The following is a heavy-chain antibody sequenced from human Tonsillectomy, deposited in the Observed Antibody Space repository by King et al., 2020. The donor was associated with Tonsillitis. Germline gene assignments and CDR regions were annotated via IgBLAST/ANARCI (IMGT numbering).Heavy chain of an antibody. D-gene: IGHD1-20*01. CDR3: ARGGITGTTNWFDP. Sequence: VQLVESGGGLVQPGGSLRLSCAASGFTFSSYSMNWVRQAPGKGLEWVSYISSSSSTIYYADSVQGRFTISRDNAKNSLYLQMNSLRAEDTAVYYCARGGITGTTNWFDPWGQGTLVTVSS. CDR2: ISSSSSTI. J-gene: IGHJ5*02. V-gene: IGHV3-48*01. CDR1: GFTFSSYS.